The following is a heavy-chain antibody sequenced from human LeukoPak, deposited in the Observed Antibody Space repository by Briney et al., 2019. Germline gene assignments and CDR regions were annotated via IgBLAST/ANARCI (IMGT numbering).Heavy chain of an antibody. CDR1: GFTFSDYY. Sequence: GGSLRLSCAASGFTFSDYYMSWIRQAPGKGLEWVSYISSSSSYTNYADSVKGRFTISRDNAKNSLYLQMNTLRAEDTAVYYCAKASGTTVIWHYWGQGTLVTVSS. V-gene: IGHV3-11*05. D-gene: IGHD1-1*01. CDR2: ISSSSSYT. CDR3: AKASGTTVIWHY. J-gene: IGHJ4*02.